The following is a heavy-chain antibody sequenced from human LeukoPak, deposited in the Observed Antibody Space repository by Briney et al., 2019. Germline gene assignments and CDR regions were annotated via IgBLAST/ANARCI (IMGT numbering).Heavy chain of an antibody. Sequence: PGGSLRLSCAASGFTFSSHAMHWVRQAPGKGLEWVAVISYDGSNKYYADSVKGRFTISRDNSKNTLYLQMNSLRAEDTAIYYCARGRGESSSWYEDYWGQGTLVTVSS. CDR2: ISYDGSNK. D-gene: IGHD6-13*01. J-gene: IGHJ4*02. V-gene: IGHV3-30*04. CDR3: ARGRGESSSWYEDY. CDR1: GFTFSSHA.